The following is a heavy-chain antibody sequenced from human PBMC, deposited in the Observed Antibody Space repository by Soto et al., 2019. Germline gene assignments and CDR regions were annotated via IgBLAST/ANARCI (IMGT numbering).Heavy chain of an antibody. D-gene: IGHD2-15*01. CDR2: INPSGGST. Sequence: QVQLVQSGAEVKKPGASVKVSCKASGYTFTSYYMHWVRQAPGQGLEWMGIINPSGGSTSYAQKFQGRVTMTRDTSTSTVYMELSSLRSEDTAVYYCARDRGGCSGGSCYYFAYWGQGTLVTVSS. V-gene: IGHV1-46*01. CDR3: ARDRGGCSGGSCYYFAY. CDR1: GYTFTSYY. J-gene: IGHJ4*02.